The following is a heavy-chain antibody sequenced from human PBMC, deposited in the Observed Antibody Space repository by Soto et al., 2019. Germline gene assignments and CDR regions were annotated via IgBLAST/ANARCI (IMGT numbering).Heavy chain of an antibody. CDR2: VFTSGST. D-gene: IGHD6-13*01. CDR3: ARDPGSSWYYGMDV. J-gene: IGHJ6*02. CDR1: GGSISSYY. Sequence: QVQLQESGPGLVKPSETLSLTCTVSGGSISSYYWSWIRQPAGKGLEWIGRVFTSGSTNYNPSLKSRVTMSVDTSKNQFSLKLSSVTAADTAVYYCARDPGSSWYYGMDVWGQGTTVTVSS. V-gene: IGHV4-4*07.